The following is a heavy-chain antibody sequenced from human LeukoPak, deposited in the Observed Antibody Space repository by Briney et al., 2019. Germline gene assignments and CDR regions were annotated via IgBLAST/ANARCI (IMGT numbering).Heavy chain of an antibody. Sequence: ASVKVSCKASGGTFSSYAISWVRQAPGQGLEWMGWINPNSGGTNYAQKFQGRVTMTRDTSISTAYMELSRLRSDDTAVYYCVSTVTSTDLNWFDPWAREPWSPSPQ. CDR1: GGTFSSYA. V-gene: IGHV1-2*02. CDR2: INPNSGGT. J-gene: IGHJ5*02. CDR3: VSTVTSTDLNWFDP. D-gene: IGHD4-17*01.